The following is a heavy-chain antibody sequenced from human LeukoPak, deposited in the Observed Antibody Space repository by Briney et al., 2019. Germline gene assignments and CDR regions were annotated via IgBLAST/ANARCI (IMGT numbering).Heavy chain of an antibody. CDR1: GFTFSNYE. J-gene: IGHJ4*02. Sequence: GGSLRLSCAASGFTFSNYEMNWVRQAPGKGLEWISFISSSGTTIYYADSVKGRFTISRDNAKNSLYPQMNSLRVEDTAIYYCARTLRNSFGYGNYWGQGTLVTVSS. V-gene: IGHV3-48*03. CDR2: ISSSGTTI. CDR3: ARTLRNSFGYGNY. D-gene: IGHD5-18*01.